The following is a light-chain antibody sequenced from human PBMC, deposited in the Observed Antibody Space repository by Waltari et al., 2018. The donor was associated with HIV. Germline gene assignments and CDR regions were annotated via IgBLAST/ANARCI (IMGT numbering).Light chain of an antibody. V-gene: IGLV2-14*01. CDR3: SSYTSTTTMV. CDR1: NPAVGGYHF. CDR2: QAT. Sequence: QSALTLPAPLSVSPGPSLTLSCTGPNPAVGGYHFVSCYHQHPRKSPQLLIFQATNRPSGISSRFAGSKSGNTASMTISGLQAEDEADYYCSSYTSTTTMVFGGGTKVTVL. J-gene: IGLJ2*01.